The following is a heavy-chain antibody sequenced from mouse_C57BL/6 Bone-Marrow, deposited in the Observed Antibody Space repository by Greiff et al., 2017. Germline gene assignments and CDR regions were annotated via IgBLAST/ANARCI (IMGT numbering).Heavy chain of an antibody. Sequence: VQLQQPGAELVMPGASVKLSCKASGYTFTSYWMHWVKQRPGQGLEWIGEIDPSDSYTNYNQKFKGKSTLTVDKSSSTAYMQLSSLTSEDSAVYYCARGWLLYAMDYWGQGTSVTVSS. CDR2: IDPSDSYT. V-gene: IGHV1-69*01. CDR1: GYTFTSYW. J-gene: IGHJ4*01. CDR3: ARGWLLYAMDY. D-gene: IGHD2-3*01.